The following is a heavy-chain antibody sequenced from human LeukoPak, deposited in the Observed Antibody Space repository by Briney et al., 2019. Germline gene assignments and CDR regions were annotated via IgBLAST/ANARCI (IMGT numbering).Heavy chain of an antibody. D-gene: IGHD2-15*01. V-gene: IGHV4-39*01. J-gene: IGHJ4*02. Sequence: AEPLSLPCSVSGGPISSNSYYWRWLRQPPWEGVVGIGNIYDSGCIYYTPSLKSRVTLSVDTSKNQFSLKLTSVSAADTAVYYCARQLRSCSGGSCYPGHFHYWGQGTLVTVSS. CDR1: GGPISSNSYY. CDR2: IYDSGCI. CDR3: ARQLRSCSGGSCYPGHFHY.